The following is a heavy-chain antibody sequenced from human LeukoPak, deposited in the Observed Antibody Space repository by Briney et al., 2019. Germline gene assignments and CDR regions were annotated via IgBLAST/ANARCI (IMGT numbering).Heavy chain of an antibody. J-gene: IGHJ6*02. CDR1: GGTFSSYA. CDR3: AIGSTDTAMVYSSDYYYGMDV. Sequence: ASVKVSCKASGGTFSSYAISWVRQAPGQGLEWMGGIIPIFGTANYAQKFQGRVTITADESTSTAYMELSSLRSEDTAVYYCAIGSTDTAMVYSSDYYYGMDVWGQGTTVTVSS. V-gene: IGHV1-69*13. D-gene: IGHD5-18*01. CDR2: IIPIFGTA.